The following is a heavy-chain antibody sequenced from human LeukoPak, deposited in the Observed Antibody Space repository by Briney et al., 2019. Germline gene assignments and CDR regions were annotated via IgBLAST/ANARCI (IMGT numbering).Heavy chain of an antibody. Sequence: PSETLSLTCAVSGGSFSGYYWSWIRQPPGKGLEWIGEINHSGSTNYNTSLKSRVTISVDTSRNQFSLKLSSVTAAHTAVYYCARGPGDIVVVVAATPFDYCGQGTLVTVSS. V-gene: IGHV4-34*01. D-gene: IGHD2-15*01. CDR2: INHSGST. J-gene: IGHJ4*02. CDR1: GGSFSGYY. CDR3: ARGPGDIVVVVAATPFDY.